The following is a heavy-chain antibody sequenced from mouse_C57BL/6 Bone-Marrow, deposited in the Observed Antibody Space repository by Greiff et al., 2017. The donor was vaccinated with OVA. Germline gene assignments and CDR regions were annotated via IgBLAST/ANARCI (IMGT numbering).Heavy chain of an antibody. V-gene: IGHV6-3*01. D-gene: IGHD1-1*01. CDR3: TGLECSTTVVADD. CDR1: GFTFSNYW. CDR2: IRLKSDNYAT. Sequence: EVQLMESGGGLVQPGGSMKLSCVASGFTFSNYWMNWVRQSPEKGLEWVAQIRLKSDNYATHYAESVKGRFTISREDSKSSVYLQMNNLRAEDTGMYYGTGLECSTTVVADDWGQGTTLTVSS. J-gene: IGHJ2*01.